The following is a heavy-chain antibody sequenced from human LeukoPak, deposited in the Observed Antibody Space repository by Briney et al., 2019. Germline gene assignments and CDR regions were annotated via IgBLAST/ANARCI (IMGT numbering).Heavy chain of an antibody. Sequence: GGSLRLSCAASGFTFSDYYMSWIRQAPGKGLEWVSYISSSGSTINYADSVKGRFTISRDNAKNSLYLQMNSLRAEDTAVCYCARRIAAAGLYFDYWGQGTLVTVSS. D-gene: IGHD6-13*01. J-gene: IGHJ4*02. V-gene: IGHV3-11*04. CDR2: ISSSGSTI. CDR1: GFTFSDYY. CDR3: ARRIAAAGLYFDY.